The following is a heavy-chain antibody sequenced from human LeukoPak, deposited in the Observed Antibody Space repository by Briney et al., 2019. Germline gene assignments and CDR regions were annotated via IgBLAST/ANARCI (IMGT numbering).Heavy chain of an antibody. D-gene: IGHD6-6*01. Sequence: SETLSLTCAVYGGSFSGYYWSWIRQPPGKGLEWIGEINHSGSTNYNPSLKSRVTISVDTSKNQFSLKLSSVTAADTAVYYCARAEGYSSSSLKYNWFGPWGQGTLVTVSS. CDR1: GGSFSGYY. CDR2: INHSGST. V-gene: IGHV4-34*01. CDR3: ARAEGYSSSSLKYNWFGP. J-gene: IGHJ5*02.